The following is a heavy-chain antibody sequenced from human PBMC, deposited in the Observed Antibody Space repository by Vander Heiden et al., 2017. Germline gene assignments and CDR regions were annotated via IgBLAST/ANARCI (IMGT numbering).Heavy chain of an antibody. J-gene: IGHJ4*02. CDR1: GFTFKDYA. CDR2: ISWNSGSI. CDR3: AKDFWGSAPFYLDY. Sequence: EVQLVESGGGLVQPGWSLRLSCAASGFTFKDYAMHWVRQAPGKGLEWISSISWNSGSIDYADSVKGRFTISRDNAKNSLYLQMNSLRAEDTALYYCAKDFWGSAPFYLDYWGQGTQVTVSS. D-gene: IGHD7-27*01. V-gene: IGHV3-9*01.